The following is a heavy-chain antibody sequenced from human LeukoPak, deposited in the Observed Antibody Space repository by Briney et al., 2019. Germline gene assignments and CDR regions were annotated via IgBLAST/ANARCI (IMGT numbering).Heavy chain of an antibody. J-gene: IGHJ6*03. CDR2: ISSSSSNI. Sequence: GGSLRLSCAASGFTFSSYSMNWVRQAPGKGLEWVSSISSSSSNIYYADSVKGRFTISRDNAKNSLYLQMNSLRAEDTAVYYCARGLRWDGSGSHAAYYYYYYMDVWGKGTTVTISS. CDR1: GFTFSSYS. V-gene: IGHV3-21*01. D-gene: IGHD3-10*01. CDR3: ARGLRWDGSGSHAAYYYYYYMDV.